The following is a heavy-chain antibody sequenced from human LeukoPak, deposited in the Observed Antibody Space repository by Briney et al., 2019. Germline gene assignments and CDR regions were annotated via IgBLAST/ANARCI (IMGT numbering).Heavy chain of an antibody. J-gene: IGHJ4*02. D-gene: IGHD1-26*01. Sequence: GGSLRLSCAASGFTFSNYVMHWVRQAPGKGLEWVTVVSYDGSSPYHADSVRGRFSISSDHSKNTVYLQMDSLGVEDTAVYYCARERVGTAETFDNWGQGTLVTVSS. CDR3: ARERVGTAETFDN. V-gene: IGHV3-30-3*01. CDR2: VSYDGSSP. CDR1: GFTFSNYV.